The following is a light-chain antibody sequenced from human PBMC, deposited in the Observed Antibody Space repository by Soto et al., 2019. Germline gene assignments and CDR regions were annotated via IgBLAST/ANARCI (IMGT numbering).Light chain of an antibody. Sequence: QSALTQPASVSGSPGQSITISCTGTSSDVGGYNYVSWYQQHPGKAPKLMIYDVSNRPSGVSNRFSGSKSGNTASLTTSGLQAEDEADYYCGSYTSSSTLYVFGTGTKLTVL. CDR2: DVS. V-gene: IGLV2-14*01. J-gene: IGLJ1*01. CDR1: SSDVGGYNY. CDR3: GSYTSSSTLYV.